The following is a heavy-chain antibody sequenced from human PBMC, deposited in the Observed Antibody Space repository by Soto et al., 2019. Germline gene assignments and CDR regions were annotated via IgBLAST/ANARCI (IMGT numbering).Heavy chain of an antibody. V-gene: IGHV1-69*13. Sequence: SVNVSCKASGGTFSSYAISWVRQAPGQGLEWMGGIIPIFGTANYAQKFQGRVTITADESTSTAYMELSSLRSEDTAVYYCARDSITRAYCSSWPSTSPYGMDVWG. D-gene: IGHD6-13*01. CDR2: IIPIFGTA. CDR1: GGTFSSYA. J-gene: IGHJ6*02. CDR3: ARDSITRAYCSSWPSTSPYGMDV.